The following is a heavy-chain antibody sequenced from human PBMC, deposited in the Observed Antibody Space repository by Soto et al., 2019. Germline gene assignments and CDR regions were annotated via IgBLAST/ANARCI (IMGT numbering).Heavy chain of an antibody. Sequence: QVQLVQSGAEVKKPGSSVKVSCKASGGTFSSYTISWVRQAPGQGLEWMGRIIPILGIANYAQKFQGRVTITADKSTSTADMELSSLRSEDTAVYYCARGSAAAGPVYYYGMDVWGQGTTVTVSS. CDR3: ARGSAAAGPVYYYGMDV. D-gene: IGHD6-13*01. V-gene: IGHV1-69*02. J-gene: IGHJ6*02. CDR1: GGTFSSYT. CDR2: IIPILGIA.